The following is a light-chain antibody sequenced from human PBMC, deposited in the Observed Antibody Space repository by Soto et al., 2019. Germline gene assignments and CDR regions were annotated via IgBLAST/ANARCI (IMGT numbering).Light chain of an antibody. CDR2: GAS. CDR1: QSIDTY. V-gene: IGKV1-39*01. J-gene: IGKJ1*01. Sequence: DLQMTQSPSSLSASVGDRVTITCRANQSIDTYLNWYQQKPGKAPKLLIYGASTLHRGVPSTFSGSGSGTDFTLTINSLQPEDFATYHCQQSYTTPWTFGQGTTVEI. CDR3: QQSYTTPWT.